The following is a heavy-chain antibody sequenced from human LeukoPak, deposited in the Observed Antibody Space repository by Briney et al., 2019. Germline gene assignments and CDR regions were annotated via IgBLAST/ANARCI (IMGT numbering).Heavy chain of an antibody. D-gene: IGHD5-18*01. J-gene: IGHJ4*02. CDR1: GGTFSSCA. CDR2: IIPILGIA. Sequence: GASVKVSCKASGGTFSSCAISWVRQAPGQGLEWMGRIIPILGIANYAQKFQGRVTITADKSTSTAYMELSSLRSEDTAVYYCARALLDTAMAVDYWGQGTLVTVSS. V-gene: IGHV1-69*04. CDR3: ARALLDTAMAVDY.